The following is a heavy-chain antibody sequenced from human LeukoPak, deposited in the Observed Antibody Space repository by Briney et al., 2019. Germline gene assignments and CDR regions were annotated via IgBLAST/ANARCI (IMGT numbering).Heavy chain of an antibody. CDR3: AKSPSLQAFDV. CDR2: ISADGGST. V-gene: IGHV3-23*01. CDR1: GFTFRNYG. Sequence: GGSLRLSCVVSGFTFRNYGMSWVRQAPGKGLECVSTISADGGSTYYPDSVKGRFTISRDNSKNTLYLQMNNLRAGDTALYYCAKSPSLQAFDVWGQGTMVSVSS. J-gene: IGHJ3*01.